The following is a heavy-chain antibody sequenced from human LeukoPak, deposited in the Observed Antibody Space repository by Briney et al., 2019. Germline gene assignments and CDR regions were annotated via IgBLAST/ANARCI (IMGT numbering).Heavy chain of an antibody. CDR3: ARGARNCGSTSCYSYFDY. CDR2: SNAGNGDT. D-gene: IGHD2-2*01. CDR1: GYTFTNYA. V-gene: IGHV1-3*02. J-gene: IGHJ4*02. Sequence: ASVTVSCKASGYTFTNYAIHWVRQAPGQRLEWMGWSNAGNGDTKYSHKFQSGVTLTRDTSASTAYMELSSLRSEDMAMYYCARGARNCGSTSCYSYFDYWGQGSLVTVSS.